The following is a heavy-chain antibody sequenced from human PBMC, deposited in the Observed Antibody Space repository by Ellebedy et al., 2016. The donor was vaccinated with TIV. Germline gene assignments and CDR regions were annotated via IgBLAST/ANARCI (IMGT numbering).Heavy chain of an antibody. CDR2: IRIKAYGETT. V-gene: IGHV3-49*03. CDR1: GFTLGDFV. Sequence: PGGSLRLSCIASGFTLGDFVLSWFRPAPGKGVEWVSYIRIKAYGETTEYAASVRDRFTFSRDDSKGIAYLQMNSLKPEDTAMYYCCRGLRISGDTFDVWGQGTLVTVAS. J-gene: IGHJ3*01. CDR3: CRGLRISGDTFDV. D-gene: IGHD3-10*01.